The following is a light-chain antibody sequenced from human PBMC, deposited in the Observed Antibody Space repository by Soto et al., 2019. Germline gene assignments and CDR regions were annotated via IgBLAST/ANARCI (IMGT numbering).Light chain of an antibody. J-gene: IGLJ1*01. V-gene: IGLV2-14*01. CDR2: EVS. CDR1: SSDVGGYNY. CDR3: SSFTCAYTFV. Sequence: QSVLAQPASVSVSPGQSIAISCTGTSSDVGGYNYVSWYQQHPGKAPKLLISEVSIRPSGVSDRFSGSKSGNTASLTISGLQTEDEADYYCSSFTCAYTFVFGSGTKVTVL.